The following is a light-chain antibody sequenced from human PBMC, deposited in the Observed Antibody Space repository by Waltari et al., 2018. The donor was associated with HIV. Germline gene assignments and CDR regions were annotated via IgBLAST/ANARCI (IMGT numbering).Light chain of an antibody. CDR3: QHYDNSPPII. V-gene: IGKV3D-20*01. CDR2: DTS. CDR1: QTVRSTS. J-gene: IGKJ5*01. Sequence: IVLMQSPASISVSLGESATLSCGASQTVRSTSLAWYHHRPGLAPRLLIYDTSIRPTDIPAWFNGSGSARDFTLTVNRVEAEDSGVFYCQHYDNSPPIIFGPGTRVEI.